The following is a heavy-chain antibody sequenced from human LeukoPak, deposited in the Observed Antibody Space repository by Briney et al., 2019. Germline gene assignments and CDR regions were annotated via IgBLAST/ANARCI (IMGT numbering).Heavy chain of an antibody. CDR3: SRESGPFCPFGY. Sequence: SETLSLTCCFSGGSISGTNWRSWVRQPPGQGLEWIGENSLAGQTNYNPSLNGRVTMSLDKSSNQLSLHLTSVTAADTATYYCSRESGPFCPFGYWGQGTLVIVSS. D-gene: IGHD2-15*01. CDR1: GGSISGTNW. V-gene: IGHV4/OR15-8*02. J-gene: IGHJ4*02. CDR2: NSLAGQT.